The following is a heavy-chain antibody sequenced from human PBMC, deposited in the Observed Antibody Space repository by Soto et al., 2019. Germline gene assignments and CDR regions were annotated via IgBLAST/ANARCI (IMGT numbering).Heavy chain of an antibody. J-gene: IGHJ5*02. CDR1: GGTFSSYA. V-gene: IGHV1-69*12. CDR2: IIPIFGTA. D-gene: IGHD2-15*01. Sequence: QVQLVQSGAEVKKPGSSVKVSCKASGGTFSSYAISWVRQAPGQGLEWMGGIIPIFGTANYAQKFQGRVTITADEXTXTXXMELSSLSSEDTAVYYCARSVPPSISSGSWNWFDPWGQGTLVTVSS. CDR3: ARSVPPSISSGSWNWFDP.